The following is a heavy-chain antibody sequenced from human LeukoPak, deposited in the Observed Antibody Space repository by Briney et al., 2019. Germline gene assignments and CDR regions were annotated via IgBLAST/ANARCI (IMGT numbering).Heavy chain of an antibody. J-gene: IGHJ4*02. CDR1: GFTFSSYA. Sequence: GGSLRLSCAASGFTFSSYAMSWVRQAPGKGLEWSQLLMIVVVAHTNSKNTMYLQMNSLRAEDTAVYYCATSGFGSGSYYAAFDYWGQGTLVTVSS. D-gene: IGHD3-10*01. V-gene: IGHV3-23*01. CDR3: ATSGFGSGSYYAAFDY. CDR2: LMIVVVA.